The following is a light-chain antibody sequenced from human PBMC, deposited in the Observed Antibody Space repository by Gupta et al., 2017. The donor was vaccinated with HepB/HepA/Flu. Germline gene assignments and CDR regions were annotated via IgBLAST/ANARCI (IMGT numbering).Light chain of an antibody. CDR1: QSVSSNY. CDR3: QQYGSSRIT. V-gene: IGKV3-20*01. CDR2: GVS. J-gene: IGKJ5*01. Sequence: DIVLTRSRGTLSLYRRQSVTLSCRASQSVSSNYLAWYQQKPGQTPRLLIYGVSSRATGIPERFSGSGSGTDFTLTIRRLEPGDVAVYYCQQYGSSRITFGQGTRLEIK.